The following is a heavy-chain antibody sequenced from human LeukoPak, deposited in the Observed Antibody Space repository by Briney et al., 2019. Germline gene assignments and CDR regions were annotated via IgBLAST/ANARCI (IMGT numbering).Heavy chain of an antibody. CDR1: GYTFTSYG. Sequence: ASVKVSCKASGYTFTSYGISWVRQAPGQGLEWMGWIHAYNGNTNYAQKLQGRVTTTTDTSTSTAYMELRSLRSDDTAVYYCARDQQQLAPNYYYYYGMDVWGQGTTVTVSS. J-gene: IGHJ6*02. D-gene: IGHD6-13*01. V-gene: IGHV1-18*01. CDR2: IHAYNGNT. CDR3: ARDQQQLAPNYYYYYGMDV.